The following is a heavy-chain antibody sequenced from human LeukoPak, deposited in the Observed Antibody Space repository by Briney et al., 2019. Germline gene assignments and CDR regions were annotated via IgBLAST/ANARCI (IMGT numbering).Heavy chain of an antibody. V-gene: IGHV3-53*01. CDR3: AGLHTVTTFDF. J-gene: IGHJ4*02. CDR2: LYSGNNT. Sequence: GGSLRLSCAASAFSVSSKYMSWVRQAPGKGLEWVSVLYSGNNTYYADSVKGRFTISRDTSKNTVYLQMNSLRAEGTAVYYCAGLHTVTTFDFWGQGTPVTVSS. CDR1: AFSVSSKY. D-gene: IGHD4-17*01.